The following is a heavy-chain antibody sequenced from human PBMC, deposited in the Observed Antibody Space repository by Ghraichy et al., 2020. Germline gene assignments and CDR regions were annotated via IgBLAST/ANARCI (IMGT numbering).Heavy chain of an antibody. D-gene: IGHD3-22*01. CDR1: GGTFSSYA. V-gene: IGHV1-69*13. Sequence: SVKVSCKASGGTFSSYAISWVRQAPGQGLEWMGGIIPIFGTANYAQKFQGRVTITADESTSTAYMELSSLRSEDTAVYYCARDTHWSDYYDSSGYWTNAFDIWGQGTMVTVSS. CDR2: IIPIFGTA. J-gene: IGHJ3*02. CDR3: ARDTHWSDYYDSSGYWTNAFDI.